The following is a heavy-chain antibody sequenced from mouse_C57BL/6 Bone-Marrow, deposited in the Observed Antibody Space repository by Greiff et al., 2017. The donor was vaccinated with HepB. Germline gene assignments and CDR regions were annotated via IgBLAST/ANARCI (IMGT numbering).Heavy chain of an antibody. V-gene: IGHV5-4*01. Sequence: EVQLVESGGGLVKPGGSLKLSCAASGFTFSSYAMSWVRQTPEKRLEWVATISDGGSYTYYPDNVKGRFTISRDNAKNNLYLQMSHLKSEDTAMYYCARDELRALDYWGQGTTLTVSS. CDR2: ISDGGSYT. CDR1: GFTFSSYA. J-gene: IGHJ2*01. D-gene: IGHD3-2*02. CDR3: ARDELRALDY.